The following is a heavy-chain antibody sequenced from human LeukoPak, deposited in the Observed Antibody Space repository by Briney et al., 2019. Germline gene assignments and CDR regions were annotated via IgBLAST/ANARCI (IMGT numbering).Heavy chain of an antibody. V-gene: IGHV3-7*01. D-gene: IGHD6-13*01. CDR3: ARDPESSSFDL. J-gene: IGHJ4*02. Sequence: GGSLRLSCAASGFSFSTYWMSWVRQTPEKGLEFVANIDQGGSVRNYMDPLKGRCTISRDNAKKSLYLEINSLRADDTAVYYCARDPESSSFDLWGRGALVTVSS. CDR2: IDQGGSVR. CDR1: GFSFSTYW.